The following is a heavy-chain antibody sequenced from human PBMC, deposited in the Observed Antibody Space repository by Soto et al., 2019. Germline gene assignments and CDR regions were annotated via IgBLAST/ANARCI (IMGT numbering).Heavy chain of an antibody. D-gene: IGHD1-1*01. CDR1: GSSFSDYY. J-gene: IGHJ4*02. Sequence: QVQLVESGGGLVKPGGSLRLSCAASGSSFSDYYMSWIRQAPGKGLEWLSYITSSSSYTYYADSVKGRFTISRDNAKNSLYLQMNSLRAEDTAVYYCAGGQDNLAVNFDYWGQGTLVTVSS. V-gene: IGHV3-11*05. CDR2: ITSSSSYT. CDR3: AGGQDNLAVNFDY.